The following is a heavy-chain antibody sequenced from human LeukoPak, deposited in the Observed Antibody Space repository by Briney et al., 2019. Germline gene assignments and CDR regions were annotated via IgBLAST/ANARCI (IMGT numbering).Heavy chain of an antibody. J-gene: IGHJ4*02. CDR3: SRGMAYYDRSFGY. Sequence: GGSLRLSCTASGFPFGDYALSWVRQAPGKGLDWVGVIRSKAYGGTAEYAASVKGRFTISRDDSNSIAYLQMHSLKTEDTGVYFCSRGMAYYDRSFGYWGQGTMVTVSS. CDR1: GFPFGDYA. V-gene: IGHV3-49*04. D-gene: IGHD3-16*01. CDR2: IRSKAYGGTA.